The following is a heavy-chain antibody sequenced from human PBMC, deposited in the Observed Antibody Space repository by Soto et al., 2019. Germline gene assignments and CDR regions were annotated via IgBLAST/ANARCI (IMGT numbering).Heavy chain of an antibody. CDR2: IYYSGST. J-gene: IGHJ5*02. D-gene: IGHD3-10*01. CDR3: ARLLWSRGDWFDP. V-gene: IGHV4-59*08. Sequence: QVQLQESGPGLVKPSETLSLTRTVSGGSISSYYWSWIRQPPGKGLEWIGYIYYSGSTNYNPSLKSRVTISVDTSKNQFSLKLSSVTAADTAVYYCARLLWSRGDWFDPWGQGTLVTVSS. CDR1: GGSISSYY.